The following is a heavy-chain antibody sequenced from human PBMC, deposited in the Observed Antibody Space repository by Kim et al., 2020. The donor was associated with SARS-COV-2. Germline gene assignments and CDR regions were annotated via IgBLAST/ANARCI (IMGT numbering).Heavy chain of an antibody. Sequence: SETLSLTCTVSGGSISSGGYYWSWIRQHPGKGLEWIGYIYYSGSTYYNPSLKSRVTISVDTSKNQFSLKLSSVTAADTAVYYCARDSGDFYDYVWGNHEPGYFDYWGQGTLVTVSS. J-gene: IGHJ4*02. CDR3: ARDSGDFYDYVWGNHEPGYFDY. CDR1: GGSISSGGYY. V-gene: IGHV4-31*03. D-gene: IGHD3-16*01. CDR2: IYYSGST.